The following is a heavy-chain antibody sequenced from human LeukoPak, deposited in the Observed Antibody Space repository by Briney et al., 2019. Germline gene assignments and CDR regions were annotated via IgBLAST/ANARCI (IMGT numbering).Heavy chain of an antibody. J-gene: IGHJ4*02. Sequence: GGSLRLSCVTSGFTFSNNAMTWVRQAPGKRLEWVSIVSGDGSSTLYADSVKGRFAISRDSSERTVYLQMDSLRADDTAIYYCAKGLGPNCGGGCYSRVFDYWGQGTLVTVSS. CDR2: VSGDGSST. V-gene: IGHV3-23*01. CDR3: AKGLGPNCGGGCYSRVFDY. CDR1: GFTFSNNA. D-gene: IGHD2-21*02.